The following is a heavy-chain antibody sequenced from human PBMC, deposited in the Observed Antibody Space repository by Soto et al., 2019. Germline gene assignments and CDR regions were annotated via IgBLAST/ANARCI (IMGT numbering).Heavy chain of an antibody. CDR1: GFGFDDYA. J-gene: IGHJ6*02. D-gene: IGHD2-2*01. Sequence: GGSLRLLCAASGFGFDDYALPLLRQAPGKCLEWVSLISWDGGSTYYADSVKGRFTISRDNSKNSLYLQMNSLRAEDTALYYCAKDINLVVVPAATDYYYYGMDVWGQGT. CDR2: ISWDGGST. V-gene: IGHV3-43D*04. CDR3: AKDINLVVVPAATDYYYYGMDV.